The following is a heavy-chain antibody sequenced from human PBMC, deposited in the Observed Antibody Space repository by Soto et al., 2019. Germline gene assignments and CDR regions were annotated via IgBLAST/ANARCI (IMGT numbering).Heavy chain of an antibody. Sequence: SETLSLTCTVSGGSISSGDYYWSWIRQPPGKGLEWIGYIYYSGSTYYNPSLKSRVTISVDTSKNQFSLKLSSVTAADTAVYYCASTSKIVVVPAAIDYWGQGTLVTVSS. CDR3: ASTSKIVVVPAAIDY. D-gene: IGHD2-2*01. J-gene: IGHJ4*02. CDR2: IYYSGST. V-gene: IGHV4-30-4*01. CDR1: GGSISSGDYY.